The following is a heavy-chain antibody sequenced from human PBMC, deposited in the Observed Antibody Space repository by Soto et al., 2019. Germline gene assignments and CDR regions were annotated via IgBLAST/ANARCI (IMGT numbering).Heavy chain of an antibody. V-gene: IGHV3-23*01. CDR2: ISGSGGST. J-gene: IGHJ5*02. CDR3: AKDKLLSFGELLNWFDP. Sequence: PGGSLRLSCAASGFTFSSYAMSWVRQAPGKGLEWVSAISGSGGSTYYADSVKGRFTISRDNSKNTLYLQMNSLRAEDTAVYYCAKDKLLSFGELLNWFDPWGQGTLVTVSS. CDR1: GFTFSSYA. D-gene: IGHD3-10*01.